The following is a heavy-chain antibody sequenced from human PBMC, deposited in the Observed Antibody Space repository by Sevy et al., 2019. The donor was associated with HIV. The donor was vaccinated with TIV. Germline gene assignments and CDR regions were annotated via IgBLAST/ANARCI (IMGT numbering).Heavy chain of an antibody. V-gene: IGHV4-34*01. CDR3: ARGRHYYDSSGYYFGGTAQYYLDY. D-gene: IGHD3-22*01. CDR1: GGSFSGYY. J-gene: IGHJ4*02. CDR2: INRSGST. Sequence: SETLSLTCAVYGGSFSGYYWSWIRQPPGKGLEWIGEINRSGSTNCNPSLKSRVTISVDTSKNQFSLKLSSVTAADTAVYYCARGRHYYDSSGYYFGGTAQYYLDYWGQGTLVTVSS.